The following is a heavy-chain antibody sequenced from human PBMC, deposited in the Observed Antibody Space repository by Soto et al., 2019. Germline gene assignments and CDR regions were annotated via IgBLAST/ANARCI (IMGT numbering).Heavy chain of an antibody. CDR3: VSQHYYDNSGYYLVY. V-gene: IGHV4-31*03. D-gene: IGHD3-22*01. CDR2: IYYSGST. CDR1: GGSISSGGYY. J-gene: IGHJ1*01. Sequence: SETLSLTCTVSGGSISSGGYYWSWIRQHPGKGLEWIGYIYYSGSTYYNPSLKSRVTISVDTSKNQFSLKLSSVTAADTAVYYCVSQHYYDNSGYYLVYWGQRTRGTVSS.